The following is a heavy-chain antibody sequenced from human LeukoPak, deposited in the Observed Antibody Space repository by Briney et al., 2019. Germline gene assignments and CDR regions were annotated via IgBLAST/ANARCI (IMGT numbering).Heavy chain of an antibody. CDR3: ARGTTVVEAYGMDV. Sequence: ASLKVSCKASGGTFSSYAISWVRQAPGQGLEWMGRIIPIFGIANYAQKFQGRVTITADKSTSTAYMELSSLRSEDTAVYYCARGTTVVEAYGMDVWGQGTTVTVSS. V-gene: IGHV1-69*04. CDR1: GGTFSSYA. J-gene: IGHJ6*02. CDR2: IIPIFGIA. D-gene: IGHD4-23*01.